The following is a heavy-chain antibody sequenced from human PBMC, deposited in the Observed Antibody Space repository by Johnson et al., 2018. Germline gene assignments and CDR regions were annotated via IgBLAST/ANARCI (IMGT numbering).Heavy chain of an antibody. Sequence: VQLVESGAEVKKPGSSVKVSCKASGGTFSSYAISWVRQAPGQGLEWMGGIITIFGTANYAQTFQGRVTITADESTSTAYMELSSLRSEDTAVYYCAGDLELATTSGAFDIWGQGTMVTVSS. CDR3: AGDLELATTSGAFDI. V-gene: IGHV1-69*01. CDR2: IITIFGTA. J-gene: IGHJ3*02. D-gene: IGHD5-24*01. CDR1: GGTFSSYA.